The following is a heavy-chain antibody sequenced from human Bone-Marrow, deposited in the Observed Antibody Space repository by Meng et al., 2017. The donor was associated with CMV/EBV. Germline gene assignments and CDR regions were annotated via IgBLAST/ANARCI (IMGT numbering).Heavy chain of an antibody. CDR3: ASGQVYYDFWSGYNYGMDV. Sequence: GESLKISCAASGFKFDDYSMHWVRQAPGKGLEWVSSISSSSSYIYYADSVKGRFTISRDNAKNSLYLQMNSLRAEDTAVYYCASGQVYYDFWSGYNYGMDVWGQGTTVTVSS. J-gene: IGHJ6*02. D-gene: IGHD3-3*01. CDR1: GFKFDDYS. V-gene: IGHV3-21*01. CDR2: ISSSSSYI.